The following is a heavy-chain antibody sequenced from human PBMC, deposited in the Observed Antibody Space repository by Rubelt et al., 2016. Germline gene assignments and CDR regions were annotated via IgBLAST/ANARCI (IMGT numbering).Heavy chain of an antibody. CDR1: GGSISSGGYS. J-gene: IGHJ4*02. CDR3: AASTARLTTDFDY. V-gene: IGHV4-30-4*07. CDR2: IYYSGST. D-gene: IGHD1-14*01. Sequence: QVQLQDSGPGLVKPSQTLSLTCAVSGGSISSGGYSWSWIRQPPGKGLEWIGYIYYSGSTYYNSSLKSRVTISLDTSKNQFSLKLSSVTAADTAGYYCAASTARLTTDFDYWGQGTLVTVSS.